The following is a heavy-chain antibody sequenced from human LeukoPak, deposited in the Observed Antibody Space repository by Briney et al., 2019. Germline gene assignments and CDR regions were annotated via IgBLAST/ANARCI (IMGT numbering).Heavy chain of an antibody. CDR3: AELGITMIGGV. CDR1: GFTYSRCS. Sequence: PGGSLRLSCAASGFTYSRCSMNWVRQAPGKGLEWVSSISSSSSYIYYADSVKGRFTISRDNAKNSLYLQMNSLRAEDTAVYYCAELGITMIGGVWGKGTTVTISS. CDR2: ISSSSSYI. J-gene: IGHJ6*04. V-gene: IGHV3-21*01. D-gene: IGHD3-10*02.